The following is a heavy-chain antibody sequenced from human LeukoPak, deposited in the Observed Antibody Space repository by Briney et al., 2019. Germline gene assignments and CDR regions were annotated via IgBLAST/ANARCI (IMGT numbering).Heavy chain of an antibody. CDR1: GFTFSSYS. V-gene: IGHV3-21*01. D-gene: IGHD3-22*01. CDR3: ARDNSPYEYYYDSSGYPDY. Sequence: GGSLRLSCAASGFTFSSYSMNWVRQAPGKGLEWVSSISSSSSYIYYADSVKGRFTISRDNAKNSLYLQMNSLRAEDTAVYYCARDNSPYEYYYDSSGYPDYWGQGTLVTVSA. J-gene: IGHJ4*02. CDR2: ISSSSSYI.